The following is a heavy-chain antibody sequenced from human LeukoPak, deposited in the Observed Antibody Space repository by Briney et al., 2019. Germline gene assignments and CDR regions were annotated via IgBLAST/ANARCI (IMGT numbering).Heavy chain of an antibody. Sequence: GGSLRLSCAASGFTLSSFEMNWVRQAPGKGLEWVSNISSSGSIIYYADSVKGRFTISRDYAKNSLNLQMNSLRVEDTAVYYCARETDLEIAAAGFSLDYWGQGTLVTVSS. J-gene: IGHJ4*02. CDR1: GFTLSSFE. CDR2: ISSSGSII. D-gene: IGHD6-13*01. V-gene: IGHV3-48*03. CDR3: ARETDLEIAAAGFSLDY.